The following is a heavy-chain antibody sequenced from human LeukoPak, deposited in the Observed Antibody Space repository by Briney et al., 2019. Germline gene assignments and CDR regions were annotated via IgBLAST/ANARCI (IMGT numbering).Heavy chain of an antibody. CDR1: GFTFSRYA. J-gene: IGHJ4*02. CDR3: AKGSVGTPPPFDF. Sequence: PGGSLRLSCATSGFTFSRYAMHWVRQAPGKGLEWVALTPFDGNDQYYADFVKGRFTISRDSSKNTLYLQMNSLRPDDTAVYYCAKGSVGTPPPFDFWGQGTWSPSPQ. CDR2: TPFDGNDQ. V-gene: IGHV3-30-3*01. D-gene: IGHD1-1*01.